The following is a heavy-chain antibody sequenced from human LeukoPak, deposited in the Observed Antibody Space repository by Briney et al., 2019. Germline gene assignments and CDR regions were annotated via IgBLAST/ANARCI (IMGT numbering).Heavy chain of an antibody. CDR3: ARSAVPELFDY. Sequence: ASVKVSCKAAVYTVTGYYMHWVRQAPGQGLEWMGWINPNSGGKNYAQKFQGRVNMTRDTSISTAYMELSRLRSEETAVYYCARSAVPELFDYWGQGTLVTVSS. CDR2: INPNSGGK. V-gene: IGHV1-2*02. D-gene: IGHD1-14*01. J-gene: IGHJ4*02. CDR1: VYTVTGYY.